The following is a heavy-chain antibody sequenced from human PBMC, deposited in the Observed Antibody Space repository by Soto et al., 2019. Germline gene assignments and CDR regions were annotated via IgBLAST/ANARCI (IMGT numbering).Heavy chain of an antibody. CDR1: GFAFSSYW. V-gene: IGHV3-74*01. D-gene: IGHD3-22*01. J-gene: IGHJ4*02. CDR2: INSDGSFT. Sequence: GGSLRLSCAASGFAFSSYWMHWVRLTPGKGLVWVSRINSDGSFTSYADSVKGRFTISRDNAKNTLYLQMNSLRAEDTAVYYCVTFRYYYDSSGYYPWTGFDNWGQGTLATASS. CDR3: VTFRYYYDSSGYYPWTGFDN.